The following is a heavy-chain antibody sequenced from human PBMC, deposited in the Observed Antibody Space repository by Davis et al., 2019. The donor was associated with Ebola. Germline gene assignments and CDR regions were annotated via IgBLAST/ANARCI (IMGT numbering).Heavy chain of an antibody. Sequence: ASVKVSCKASGGTFSGYVISWVRQAPGQGLEWMGWISVYNGKTNYVQKLQGRVTMTTDTSTTTVYMELRSLTSDDTAVYYCARGLYGDYLRDYWGQGTLVTVSS. J-gene: IGHJ4*02. D-gene: IGHD4-17*01. CDR3: ARGLYGDYLRDY. CDR1: GGTFSGYV. CDR2: ISVYNGKT. V-gene: IGHV1-18*01.